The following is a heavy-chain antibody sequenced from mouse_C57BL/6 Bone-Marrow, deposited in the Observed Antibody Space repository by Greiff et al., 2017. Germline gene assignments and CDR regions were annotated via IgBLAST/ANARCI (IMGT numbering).Heavy chain of an antibody. V-gene: IGHV5-17*01. J-gene: IGHJ2*01. Sequence: EVMLVESGGGLVKPGGSLKLSCAASGFTFSDYGMHWVRQAPEKGLEWVAYISSGSSTIYYADTVKGRFTISRDNAKNTLFLQMTSLRSEDTAMYYCARAYYSNYDYWGQGTTLTVSS. CDR3: ARAYYSNYDY. CDR2: ISSGSSTI. CDR1: GFTFSDYG. D-gene: IGHD2-5*01.